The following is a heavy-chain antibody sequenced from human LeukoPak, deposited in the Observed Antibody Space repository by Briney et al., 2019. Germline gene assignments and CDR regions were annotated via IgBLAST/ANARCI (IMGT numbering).Heavy chain of an antibody. V-gene: IGHV4-4*02. D-gene: IGHD2-8*01. CDR3: SRENGAFSLFGY. CDR2: MSLTGLT. Sequence: SETLSLTCGVSGGSISNTNWWSWVRQPPGQVLEWIGEMSLTGLTHYNPSLESRVTVSLDKSKNQLSLNLTSVTAADTAVYYCSRENGAFSLFGYWGQGTLVTVLS. CDR1: GGSISNTNW. J-gene: IGHJ4*02.